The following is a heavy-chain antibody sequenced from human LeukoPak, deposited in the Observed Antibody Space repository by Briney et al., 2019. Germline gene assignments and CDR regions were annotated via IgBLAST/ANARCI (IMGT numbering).Heavy chain of an antibody. CDR3: AKGGKWDVTPFDY. V-gene: IGHV3-7*03. CDR2: IKQDGSEK. Sequence: GGSLRLSCAASGFTFSSYWMSWVRQAPGKGLEWVANIKQDGSEKYYVDSVKGRFTISRDNSKNTLYLQVNSLRAEDTAVYYCAKGGKWDVTPFDYWGQGTLVTVSS. J-gene: IGHJ4*02. D-gene: IGHD1-26*01. CDR1: GFTFSSYW.